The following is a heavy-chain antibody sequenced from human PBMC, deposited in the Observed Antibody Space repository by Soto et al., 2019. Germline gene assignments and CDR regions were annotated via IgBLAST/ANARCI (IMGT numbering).Heavy chain of an antibody. D-gene: IGHD3-3*02. CDR3: ARGEHFPAGFDP. V-gene: IGHV4-31*03. CDR1: GGSISSGGYY. CDR2: ISYSGST. J-gene: IGHJ5*02. Sequence: QVQLQESGPGLVKPSQTLSLTCTVSGGSISSGGYYWSWIRQHPGKGLELIGYISYSGSTYYNPSLKSRVTISVDTSKNQFSLKLSSVTAADTAVYYCARGEHFPAGFDPWGQGTLVTVSS.